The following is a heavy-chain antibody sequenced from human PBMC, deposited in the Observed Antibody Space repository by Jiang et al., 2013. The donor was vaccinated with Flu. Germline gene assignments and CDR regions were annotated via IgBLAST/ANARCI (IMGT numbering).Heavy chain of an antibody. CDR2: TYYRSKWYS. J-gene: IGHJ6*02. V-gene: IGHV6-1*01. D-gene: IGHD6-19*01. CDR1: GDSVSSNNAA. Sequence: QTLSLTCAISGDSVSSNNAAWNWIRQSPSRGLEWLGRTYYRSKWYSDYAIFVKSRITINPDTSKNQFSLQLNSATPEDAAVYFCARDFRAVAGTGYDYYGMDVWGQGTTVTVSS. CDR3: ARDFRAVAGTGYDYYGMDV.